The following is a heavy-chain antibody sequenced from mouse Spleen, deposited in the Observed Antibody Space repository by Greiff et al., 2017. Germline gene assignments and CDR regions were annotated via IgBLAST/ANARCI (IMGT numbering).Heavy chain of an antibody. Sequence: VQLVESGPELVKPGASVKISCKASGYAFSSSWMNWVKQRPGKGLEWIGRIYPGDGDTNYNGKFKGKATLTADKSSSTAYMQLSSLTSEDSAVYFCARGEDYDTGFAYWGQGTLVTVSA. D-gene: IGHD1-1*01. CDR1: GYAFSSSW. CDR2: IYPGDGDT. J-gene: IGHJ3*01. CDR3: ARGEDYDTGFAY. V-gene: IGHV1-82*01.